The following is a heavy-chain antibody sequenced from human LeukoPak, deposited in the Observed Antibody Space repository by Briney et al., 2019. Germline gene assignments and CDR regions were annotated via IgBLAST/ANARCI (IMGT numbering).Heavy chain of an antibody. CDR1: GYTLTELS. J-gene: IGHJ4*02. D-gene: IGHD3-9*01. CDR3: ATSRLYDILTGYADY. CDR2: FDPEDGET. V-gene: IGHV1-24*01. Sequence: ASVKVSCKVSGYTLTELSMHWVRQAPGKGLEWMGGFDPEDGETIYAQKFQGRVTMTEDTSTDTAYMELSSLRSEDTAVYYCATSRLYDILTGYADYWGQGTLVTVSS.